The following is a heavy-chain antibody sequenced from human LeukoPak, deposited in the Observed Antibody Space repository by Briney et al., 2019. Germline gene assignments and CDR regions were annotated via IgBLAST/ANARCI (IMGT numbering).Heavy chain of an antibody. V-gene: IGHV3-48*03. CDR3: ARGGRFYGSGFDY. D-gene: IGHD3-10*01. CDR2: ISSTTSDM. Sequence: GGSLRLSCAASGFTFSSYEMNWVRQAPGKGLEWVSYISSTTSDMYYGDSVKGRFIISRDNAKNSLYLQLNSLRAEDTAIYFCARGGRFYGSGFDYWGQGTLVTVSS. CDR1: GFTFSSYE. J-gene: IGHJ4*02.